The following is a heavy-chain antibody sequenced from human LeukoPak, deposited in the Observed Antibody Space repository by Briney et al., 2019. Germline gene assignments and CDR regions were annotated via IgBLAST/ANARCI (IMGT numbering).Heavy chain of an antibody. D-gene: IGHD2/OR15-2a*01. CDR3: AKEVSNIQWSDP. J-gene: IGHJ5*02. CDR2: ISGSGGST. Sequence: GGSLRLSRAASGYTFSSYAMSWVRQAPGKGLEWVSAISGSGGSTYYADSVKGRFTISRDNSKNTMYLQMNSLRAEDTAVYYCAKEVSNIQWSDPWGQGTLVTVSS. CDR1: GYTFSSYA. V-gene: IGHV3-23*01.